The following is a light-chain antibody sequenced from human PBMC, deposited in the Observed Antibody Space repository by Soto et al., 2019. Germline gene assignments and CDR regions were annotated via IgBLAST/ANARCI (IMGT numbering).Light chain of an antibody. V-gene: IGKV3-20*01. CDR1: HIVSINY. CDR2: GAS. Sequence: ETVSTQSPGTLSLSPGERATLSCRASHIVSINYLAWYQQKPGQAPRLLIYGASSRATGIPDRFSGSGSGTDFTLTISRLEPEDYAVYYCQQYGNSPLTFGGGTKVDIK. J-gene: IGKJ4*01. CDR3: QQYGNSPLT.